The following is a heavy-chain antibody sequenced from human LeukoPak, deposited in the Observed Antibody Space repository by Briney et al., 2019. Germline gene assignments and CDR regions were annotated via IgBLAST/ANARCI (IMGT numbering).Heavy chain of an antibody. V-gene: IGHV3-74*01. D-gene: IGHD1-26*01. Sequence: GGSLRLSCAASGFTFSSFWMPWVRQAPGKGLVWVSRINSGGSSTNYADSVKGRFTISRDNAKNTLYLQMNSLRAEDTAVYYCARASLYSGSYGLYYWGQGTLVTVSS. J-gene: IGHJ4*02. CDR3: ARASLYSGSYGLYY. CDR2: INSGGSST. CDR1: GFTFSSFW.